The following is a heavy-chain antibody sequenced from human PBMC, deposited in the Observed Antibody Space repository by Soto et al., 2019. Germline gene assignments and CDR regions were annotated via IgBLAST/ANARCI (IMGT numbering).Heavy chain of an antibody. CDR1: GFSLSNAGLG. V-gene: IGHV2-26*01. D-gene: IGHD6-13*01. Sequence: QVTVKESGPVLVKPTETLTLTCSVSGFSLSNAGLGVSWLRQPPGKALEWLAHIFSNDEKSYSTSLKSRLTISNDTSKSQVVLTMTNMDPVDTATYYCASAYSTSWYWFDPWGQGTLVTVSS. J-gene: IGHJ5*02. CDR3: ASAYSTSWYWFDP. CDR2: IFSNDEK.